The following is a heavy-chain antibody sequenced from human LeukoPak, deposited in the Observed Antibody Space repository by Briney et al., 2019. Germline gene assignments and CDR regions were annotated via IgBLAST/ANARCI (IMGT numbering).Heavy chain of an antibody. Sequence: PSETLSLTCTVSGGSISSYYWSWIRQPAGKGLEWIGRIYTSGSTNYNPSLKSRVTISVDTSKNQFSLKLSSVTAADTAVYYCVGGSPDAFDIWGQGTMVTVSS. CDR2: IYTSGST. D-gene: IGHD1-26*01. V-gene: IGHV4-4*07. CDR1: GGSISSYY. J-gene: IGHJ3*02. CDR3: VGGSPDAFDI.